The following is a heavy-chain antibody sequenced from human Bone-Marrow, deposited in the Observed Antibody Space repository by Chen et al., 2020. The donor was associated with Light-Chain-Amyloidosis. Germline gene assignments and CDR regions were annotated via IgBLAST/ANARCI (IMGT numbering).Heavy chain of an antibody. CDR2: IRGGGGVT. Sequence: EVQLVESGGGLVKPGGSLRLSCAASGFTFNNYAMSWVRQAPGKGLEWVATIRGGGGVTFYTDSVKGRLTISRDNSRDTLYLQMNSLRDDDTATYYCAKCKQSNGNDAIDIWGQGTMVTVSS. V-gene: IGHV3-23*04. J-gene: IGHJ3*02. CDR3: AKCKQSNGNDAIDI. CDR1: GFTFNNYA. D-gene: IGHD6-19*01.